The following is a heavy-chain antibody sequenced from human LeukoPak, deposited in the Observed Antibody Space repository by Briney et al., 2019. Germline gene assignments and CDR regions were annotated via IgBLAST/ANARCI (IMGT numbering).Heavy chain of an antibody. D-gene: IGHD3-10*01. J-gene: IGHJ5*02. CDR1: GGSITSSSYY. CDR3: ARRVVYGSGTVRGFDP. V-gene: IGHV4-39*01. Sequence: SETLSLTCTVSGGSITSSSYYWGWIRQPPGKGLEWIGSIYHTGATYYTPSLKSRLTISVDASRNQFSLALSSATAADTAVYYCARRVVYGSGTVRGFDPWGQGTLVTVSS. CDR2: IYHTGAT.